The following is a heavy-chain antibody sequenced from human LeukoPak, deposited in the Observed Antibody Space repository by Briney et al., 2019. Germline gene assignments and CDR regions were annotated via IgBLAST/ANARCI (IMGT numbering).Heavy chain of an antibody. V-gene: IGHV4-59*13. CDR3: AREFRSDYYYYGLDV. CDR1: GGSISSYY. Sequence: PSETLSLTCTVSGGSISSYYWSWIRQPPGKGLEWIGNIFYSGSPNYNPSLKSRVTISVDTSKNQFSLKVSSMTSADTSVYYCAREFRSDYYYYGLDVWGQGTTVTVSS. J-gene: IGHJ6*02. CDR2: IFYSGSP.